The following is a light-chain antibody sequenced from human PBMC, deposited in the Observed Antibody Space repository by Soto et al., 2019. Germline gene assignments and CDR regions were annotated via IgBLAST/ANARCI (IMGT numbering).Light chain of an antibody. CDR2: GAS. CDR3: QQYSSSPPIT. J-gene: IGKJ5*01. V-gene: IGKV3-20*01. Sequence: EIVLPQSKETLSLSPGEGSTLSCMASQSVTNSYLAWYQQKPGQAPRLLIYGASSRATGIPDRFSGSGSETDFTLTISRLEPEDFAVYYCQQYSSSPPITFGQGTRLEIK. CDR1: QSVTNSY.